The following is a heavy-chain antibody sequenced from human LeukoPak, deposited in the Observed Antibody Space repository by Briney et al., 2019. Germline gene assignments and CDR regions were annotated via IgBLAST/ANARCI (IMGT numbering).Heavy chain of an antibody. CDR2: ISSSGSTI. D-gene: IGHD4/OR15-4a*01. V-gene: IGHV3-48*04. CDR1: GFTFSSYS. Sequence: GGSLRLSCAASGFTFSSYSMNWVRQAPGKGLEWVSYISSSGSTIYYADSVKGRFTISRDNAKNSLYLQMNSLRAEDTAVYYCARRAGAYSYPYDYWGQGTLVTVSS. J-gene: IGHJ4*02. CDR3: ARRAGAYSYPYDY.